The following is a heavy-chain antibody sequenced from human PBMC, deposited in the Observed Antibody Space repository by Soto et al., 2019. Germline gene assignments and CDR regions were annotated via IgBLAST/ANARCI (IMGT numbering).Heavy chain of an antibody. V-gene: IGHV1-18*01. CDR2: ISAYNGNT. CDR1: GYTFTSYG. Sequence: QVQLVQSGAEVKKPGASVKVSCKASGYTFTSYGISWVRQAPGQGLEWMGWISAYNGNTNYAQKLQGRVTMTTDTSTSTAYMELRSLRSDDTAVYYCARSTQPRYYDYIWGSYRSLDYWGQGTLVTVSS. D-gene: IGHD3-16*02. J-gene: IGHJ4*02. CDR3: ARSTQPRYYDYIWGSYRSLDY.